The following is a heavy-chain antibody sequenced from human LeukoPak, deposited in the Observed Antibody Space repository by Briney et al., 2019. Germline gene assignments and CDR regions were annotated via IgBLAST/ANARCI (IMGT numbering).Heavy chain of an antibody. J-gene: IGHJ4*02. V-gene: IGHV3-30*02. D-gene: IGHD6-13*01. CDR3: AGKAAAFYSDY. Sequence: GGSLRLSCTASGLAFSSYGMHWARQAPGKGLEWVAFMQYDGSQIYYVDSVKGRFTISRDNSKNALYLQMNSLRPEDTAIYYCAGKAAAFYSDYWGQGTLVTVSS. CDR1: GLAFSSYG. CDR2: MQYDGSQI.